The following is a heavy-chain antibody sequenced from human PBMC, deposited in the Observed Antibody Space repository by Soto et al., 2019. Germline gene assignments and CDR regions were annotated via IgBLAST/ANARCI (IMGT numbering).Heavy chain of an antibody. D-gene: IGHD3-22*01. V-gene: IGHV1-58*01. J-gene: IGHJ4*02. CDR3: AAGDSSGYYGG. Sequence: SVKVSCKASGFTFTSSSVQWVRQARGQRLEWIGWITVGTGNTNYAQKFQERVTITRDMSTSTAYMELSNLRSEDTAVYYCAAGDSSGYYGGWGQGTLVTVSS. CDR2: ITVGTGNT. CDR1: GFTFTSSS.